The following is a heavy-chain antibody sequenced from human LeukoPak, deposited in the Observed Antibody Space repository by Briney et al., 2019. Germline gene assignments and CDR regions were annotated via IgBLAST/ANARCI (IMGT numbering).Heavy chain of an antibody. CDR2: TSTSGGSA. Sequence: GGSLGLSCAASGFTFSNNAMSWVRQAPGKGLEWVSATSTSGGSAYYADSVKGRFTISRDNSKNTLYLQMDSLRADGTAVYYCARYSGSYYYPPAWDLWGQGTLVTVSS. CDR3: ARYSGSYYYPPAWDL. CDR1: GFTFSNNA. V-gene: IGHV3-23*01. D-gene: IGHD1-26*01. J-gene: IGHJ4*02.